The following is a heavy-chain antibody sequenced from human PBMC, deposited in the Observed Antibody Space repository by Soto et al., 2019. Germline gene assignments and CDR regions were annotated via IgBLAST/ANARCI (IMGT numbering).Heavy chain of an antibody. Sequence: PGGSLIVSCAASGFTFISYAMSWVSQTPGKGLEWVSAISGSGGSTYYADSVKGRFTISRDNSKNTLYLQMNSLRAEDTAVYYCAKRDYYGSGSLGYYMDVWGKGTTVTVSS. CDR2: ISGSGGST. CDR1: GFTFISYA. V-gene: IGHV3-23*01. D-gene: IGHD3-10*01. J-gene: IGHJ6*03. CDR3: AKRDYYGSGSLGYYMDV.